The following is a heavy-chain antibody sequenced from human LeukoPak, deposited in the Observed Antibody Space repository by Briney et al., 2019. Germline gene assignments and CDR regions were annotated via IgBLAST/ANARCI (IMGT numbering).Heavy chain of an antibody. CDR1: GGSFSGYY. CDR2: IYTSGST. V-gene: IGHV4-59*10. Sequence: SETLSLTCAVYGGSFSGYYWSWIRQPAGKGLEWIGRIYTSGSTNYNPSLKSRVTMSVDTSKNQFSLKLSSVTAADTAVYYCARARIFGVVTANDAFDIWGQGTMVTVSS. J-gene: IGHJ3*02. D-gene: IGHD3-3*02. CDR3: ARARIFGVVTANDAFDI.